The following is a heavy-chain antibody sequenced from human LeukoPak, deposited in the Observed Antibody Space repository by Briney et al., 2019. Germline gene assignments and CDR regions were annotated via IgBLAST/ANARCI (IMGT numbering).Heavy chain of an antibody. D-gene: IGHD3-3*01. V-gene: IGHV1-18*01. J-gene: IGHJ5*02. Sequence: ASVKVSCKASGYTFTSYGISWVRQAPGQGLEWMGWISAYNGNTNYAQKFQGRVTMTRDTSISTAYMELSRLRSNDTAVYYCARVDVNYDFWSGYLNANWFDPWGQGTLVTVSS. CDR1: GYTFTSYG. CDR2: ISAYNGNT. CDR3: ARVDVNYDFWSGYLNANWFDP.